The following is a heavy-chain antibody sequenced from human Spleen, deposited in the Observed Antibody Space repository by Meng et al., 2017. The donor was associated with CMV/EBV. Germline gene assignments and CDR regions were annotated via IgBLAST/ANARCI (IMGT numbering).Heavy chain of an antibody. V-gene: IGHV4-34*01. CDR3: ARGLGRFPRHYYDSSGRTEYFQH. J-gene: IGHJ1*01. D-gene: IGHD3-22*01. Sequence: YYWSGIRRPPGKGLEWIGEINHSGSTNYNPSLKSRVTISVDTSKNQFSLKLSSVTAADTAVYYCARGLGRFPRHYYDSSGRTEYFQHWGQGTLVTVSS. CDR1: YY. CDR2: INHSGST.